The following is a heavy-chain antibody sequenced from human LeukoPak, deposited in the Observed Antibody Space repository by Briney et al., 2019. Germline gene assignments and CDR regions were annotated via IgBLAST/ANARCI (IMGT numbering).Heavy chain of an antibody. CDR2: IYSGGST. V-gene: IGHV3-66*01. J-gene: IGHJ5*02. Sequence: GGSLGLSCAASGFTVSSNYMSWVRQAPGKGLEWVSVIYSGGSTYYADSVKGRFTISRDNSKNTLYLQMNSLRAEDTAVYYCARDGAYYYDSSGYGDFDPWGQGTLVTVSS. CDR1: GFTVSSNY. D-gene: IGHD3-22*01. CDR3: ARDGAYYYDSSGYGDFDP.